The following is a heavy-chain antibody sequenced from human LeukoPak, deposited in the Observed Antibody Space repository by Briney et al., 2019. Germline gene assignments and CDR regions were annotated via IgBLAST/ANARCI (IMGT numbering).Heavy chain of an antibody. CDR3: AKDGSHDYGVDWLDP. Sequence: GGSLRLSCVASGFSFADSAMNWVRQAPGKGLEWVSFISNLDDTTYYADSVKGRFTISRDNSKNTLFLQMNSLRTEDTAVYYCAKDGSHDYGVDWLDPWGQGTLVTVSS. D-gene: IGHD4-17*01. J-gene: IGHJ5*02. V-gene: IGHV3-23*01. CDR1: GFSFADSA. CDR2: ISNLDDTT.